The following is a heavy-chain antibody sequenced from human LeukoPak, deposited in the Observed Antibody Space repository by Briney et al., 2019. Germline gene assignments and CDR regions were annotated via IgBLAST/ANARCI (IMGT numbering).Heavy chain of an antibody. J-gene: IGHJ4*02. D-gene: IGHD1-26*01. CDR1: GFTFSTFW. CDR3: ARDRGATPGY. V-gene: IGHV3-74*01. CDR2: INSDGSGT. Sequence: PGGSLRLSCAASGFTFSTFWMHWVSQAPGKGLVWVSRINSDGSGTGYADSVKGRFTISRDNAKSTLYLQMNSLRAEDTAVYYCARDRGATPGYWGQGSHRTVSS.